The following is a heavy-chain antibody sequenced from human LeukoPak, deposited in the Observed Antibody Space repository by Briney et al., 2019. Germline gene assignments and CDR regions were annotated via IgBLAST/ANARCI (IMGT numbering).Heavy chain of an antibody. D-gene: IGHD2-15*01. Sequence: PSETLSLTCTVSGGSISSSSYYWGWIRQPPGKGLEWIGSIYYSGSTYYNPSLKSRVTISVDTSKNQFSLKLSSVTAADTAVYYCAGAGGKRSRGYWHFDLWGRGTLVTVAS. J-gene: IGHJ2*01. CDR1: GGSISSSSYY. V-gene: IGHV4-39*01. CDR3: AGAGGKRSRGYWHFDL. CDR2: IYYSGST.